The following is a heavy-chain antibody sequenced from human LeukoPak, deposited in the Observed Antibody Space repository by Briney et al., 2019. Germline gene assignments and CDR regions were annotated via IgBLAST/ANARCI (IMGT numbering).Heavy chain of an antibody. Sequence: KSSETLSLTCTVSGASIGSTTYYWGWIRQPPGKGLEWIGSIHYSGSTYYNPSLKSRVSISVDTSKNHFSLRLSSVTAADTAVYYCASDTSAVVRFDYWGQGTLVSVSS. V-gene: IGHV4-39*02. D-gene: IGHD4-23*01. CDR2: IHYSGST. CDR3: ASDTSAVVRFDY. CDR1: GASIGSTTYY. J-gene: IGHJ4*02.